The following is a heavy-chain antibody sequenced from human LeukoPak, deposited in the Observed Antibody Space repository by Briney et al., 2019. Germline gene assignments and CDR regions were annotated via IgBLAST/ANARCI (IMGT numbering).Heavy chain of an antibody. J-gene: IGHJ4*02. V-gene: IGHV1-18*01. CDR1: GYTFTSFG. CDR3: ARDQVVGATAGTFDV. CDR2: ISAYNGNT. D-gene: IGHD1-26*01. Sequence: PGASVTVSCKASGYTFTSFGISWVRQAPGQGLEWMGWISAYNGNTNYAQKLQGRVTMTTDTSTSTAYMELESLRSDDTAVYYCARDQVVGATAGTFDVWGQGTLVTVSS.